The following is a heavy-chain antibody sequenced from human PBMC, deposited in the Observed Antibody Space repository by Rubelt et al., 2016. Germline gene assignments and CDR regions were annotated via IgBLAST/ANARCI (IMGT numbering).Heavy chain of an antibody. J-gene: IGHJ3*02. CDR3: ARVVRGPADAFDI. V-gene: IGHV3-30*07. Sequence: CYADSVKGRFTVSRDNSKNTLYLQMNSLRAEDTAVYYCARVVRGPADAFDIWGQGTMVTVSS. D-gene: IGHD3-10*01.